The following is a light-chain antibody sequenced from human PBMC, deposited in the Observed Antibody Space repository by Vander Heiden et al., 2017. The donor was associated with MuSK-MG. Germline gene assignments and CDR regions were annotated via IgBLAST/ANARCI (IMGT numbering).Light chain of an antibody. CDR2: AAS. CDR3: QRSYSTPPFD. Sequence: DIQMTQSPSSLSASVGDRVTITCRASQSISSYLNWYQQKPGKAPKLLIYAASSLQSGVPSRFSGSGSGTDFTLTISSLQPEDFATYYCQRSYSTPPFDFDPGTKVDIK. CDR1: QSISSY. V-gene: IGKV1-39*01. J-gene: IGKJ3*01.